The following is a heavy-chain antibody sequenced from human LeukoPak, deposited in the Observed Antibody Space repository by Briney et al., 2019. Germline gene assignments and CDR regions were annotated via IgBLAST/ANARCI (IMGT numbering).Heavy chain of an antibody. CDR3: ARRVEMATIFLFDY. Sequence: GASLKISCKGSGYSFTSYWIGWVRQMPGKGLEWMGIIYPGDSDTRYSPSFQGQVTISADKSISTAYLQWSSLKASDTAMYYCARRVEMATIFLFDYWDQGTLVTVSS. D-gene: IGHD5-24*01. J-gene: IGHJ4*02. V-gene: IGHV5-51*01. CDR2: IYPGDSDT. CDR1: GYSFTSYW.